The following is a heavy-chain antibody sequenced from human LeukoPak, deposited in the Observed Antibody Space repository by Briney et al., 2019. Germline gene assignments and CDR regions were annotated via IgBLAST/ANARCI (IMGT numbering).Heavy chain of an antibody. CDR3: ARDKLISGGSDLDY. D-gene: IGHD6-25*01. CDR1: GXTFSRYT. J-gene: IGHJ4*02. Sequence: GGSLRLSCAASGXTFSRYTVNWVRQAPGKGLEWVSSITSSSSYIYYADSVKGRFTISRDNAKNSLYLQMNSLRAEDTAVYYCARDKLISGGSDLDYWGQGTLVTVSS. V-gene: IGHV3-21*01. CDR2: ITSSSSYI.